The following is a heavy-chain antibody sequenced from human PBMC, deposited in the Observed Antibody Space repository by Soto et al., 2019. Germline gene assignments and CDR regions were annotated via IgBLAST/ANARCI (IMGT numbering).Heavy chain of an antibody. J-gene: IGHJ5*02. V-gene: IGHV4-30-4*02. Sequence: SDTLSLTCTVSGGSISRGDYYWSWIRQPPGKGLEWIGYIYYSGSTYYSPSLKSRVTISVDTSKNQFSLKLSSVTAADTAVYYCAGERPGGARVDPWGEGTRVT. CDR2: IYYSGST. CDR1: GGSISRGDYY. CDR3: AGERPGGARVDP. D-gene: IGHD2-15*01.